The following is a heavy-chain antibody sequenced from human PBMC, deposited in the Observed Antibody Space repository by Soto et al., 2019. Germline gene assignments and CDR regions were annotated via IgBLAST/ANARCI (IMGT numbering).Heavy chain of an antibody. CDR1: GFTFNTFE. V-gene: IGHV3-23*01. CDR2: ISDDSSRT. Sequence: EVQLLESGGGLVQPGGSLRLSCAASGFTFNTFEMSWVRQAPGRGLEWVSFISDDSSRTYYADAVKGRFTISRDNSKYTLYLQMNSRTAEGTAVYACVKGGWLDFWGQGTLVTVSS. CDR3: VKGGWLDF. J-gene: IGHJ5*01. D-gene: IGHD3-16*01.